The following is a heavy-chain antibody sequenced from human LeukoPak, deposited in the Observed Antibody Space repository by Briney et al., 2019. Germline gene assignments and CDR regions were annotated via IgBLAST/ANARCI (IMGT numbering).Heavy chain of an antibody. D-gene: IGHD3-9*01. V-gene: IGHV4-39*07. J-gene: IGHJ4*02. CDR3: ARVIPDYDILTGSFDY. Sequence: KASETLSLTCTVSGGSVSSGSYYWGWIRQPPGKGLEWIGNIYYSGSTYYNPSLKSRVTISVETSKNQFSLKLSSVTAADTAVYYCARVIPDYDILTGSFDYWGQGTLVTVSS. CDR1: GGSVSSGSYY. CDR2: IYYSGST.